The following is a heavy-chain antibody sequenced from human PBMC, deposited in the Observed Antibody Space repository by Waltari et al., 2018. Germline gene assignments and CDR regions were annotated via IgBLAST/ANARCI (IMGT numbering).Heavy chain of an antibody. CDR3: AREGFYSSSSDYYYYYMDV. CDR2: IYTSGST. V-gene: IGHV4-4*07. CDR1: GGSISSYY. Sequence: QVQLQESGPGLVKPSETLSLTCTVSGGSISSYYWSWIRQPAGTGLEWIGRIYTSGSTNYNPSLKSRVTMSVDTSKNQFSLKLSSVTAADTAVYYCAREGFYSSSSDYYYYYMDVWGKGTTVTISS. D-gene: IGHD6-6*01. J-gene: IGHJ6*03.